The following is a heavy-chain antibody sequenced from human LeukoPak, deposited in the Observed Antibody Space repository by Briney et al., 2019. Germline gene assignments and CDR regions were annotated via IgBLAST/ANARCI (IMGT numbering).Heavy chain of an antibody. Sequence: SETLSLTCAVYGGSFSGYYWSWIRQPPGKGLEWIGEINHSGSTNYNPSLKSRVTISVDTSKNQFSLKLSSVTAADTAVYYCAREDYQLPPFYFDYWGQGTLVTVSS. CDR3: AREDYQLPPFYFDY. V-gene: IGHV4-34*01. J-gene: IGHJ4*02. CDR2: INHSGST. CDR1: GGSFSGYY. D-gene: IGHD2-2*01.